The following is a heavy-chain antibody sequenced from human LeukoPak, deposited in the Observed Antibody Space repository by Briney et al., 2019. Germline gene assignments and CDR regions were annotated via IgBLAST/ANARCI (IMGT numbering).Heavy chain of an antibody. CDR3: AKANYYADAFDI. D-gene: IGHD3-22*01. V-gene: IGHV3-30*18. J-gene: IGHJ3*02. Sequence: GGSLRLSCAASGFTFSSYGMHWVRQAPGKGLEWVAVISYDGSNKYYADSVKGRFTISRDNSKNTLYLQMNSLRAEDTAVYYCAKANYYADAFDIWGQGTMVTVSS. CDR2: ISYDGSNK. CDR1: GFTFSSYG.